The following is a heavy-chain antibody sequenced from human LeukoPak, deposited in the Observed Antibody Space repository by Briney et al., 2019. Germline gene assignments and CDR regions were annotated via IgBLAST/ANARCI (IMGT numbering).Heavy chain of an antibody. Sequence: PSETLSLTCTVSGDSISSSDYYWGWIRQPPGKGLEWVSAISDSGGSTYYADSVKGRFTISRDNSKNTLYLQMYSLRAEDTAVYYCASPHPGLLFRGYPEYYFDYWGQGTLVTVSS. CDR1: GDSISSSDYY. D-gene: IGHD2-21*01. J-gene: IGHJ4*02. V-gene: IGHV3-23*01. CDR2: ISDSGGST. CDR3: ASPHPGLLFRGYPEYYFDY.